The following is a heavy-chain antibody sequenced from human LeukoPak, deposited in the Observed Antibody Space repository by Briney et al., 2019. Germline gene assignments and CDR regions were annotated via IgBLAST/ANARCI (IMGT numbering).Heavy chain of an antibody. V-gene: IGHV4-59*08. CDR2: VYYTGRT. Sequence: SETLSLTCTVSGGSISSYYWSWIRQPPGKGLEWIAYVYYTGRTLYNPSLESRITISVDTSKTQFSLTVTSVTAADTAVYYCARHMSVSYDAFDLWGRGTTVTVSS. CDR1: GGSISSYY. J-gene: IGHJ3*01. CDR3: ARHMSVSYDAFDL. D-gene: IGHD3-10*01.